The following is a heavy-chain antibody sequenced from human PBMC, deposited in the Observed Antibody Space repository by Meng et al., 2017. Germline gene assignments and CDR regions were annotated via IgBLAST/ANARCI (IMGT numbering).Heavy chain of an antibody. V-gene: IGHV4-61*01. CDR1: GGSVSSGSYY. Sequence: QGHVQESGPGLVRPSETLSLTCTVSGGSVSSGSYYWSWIRQPPGKGLEWIGYIYYSGSTNYNPSLKSRVTISVDTSKNQFSLKLSSVTAADTAVYYCARAPGYYGPGAVDYWGQGTLVTVSS. J-gene: IGHJ4*02. CDR3: ARAPGYYGPGAVDY. D-gene: IGHD3-10*01. CDR2: IYYSGST.